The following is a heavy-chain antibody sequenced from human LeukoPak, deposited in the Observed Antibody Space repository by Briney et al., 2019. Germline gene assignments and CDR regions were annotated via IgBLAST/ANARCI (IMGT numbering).Heavy chain of an antibody. V-gene: IGHV3-30-3*01. J-gene: IGHJ4*02. Sequence: GGSLRLSCAASGFNLSSYAMHWVRQAPGKGLEWVAVISYDGSNKYYADSVKGRFTISRDNSKNTLYLQMNSLRAEDTAVYYCARTYYYDSSGYYIYWGQGTLVTVSS. D-gene: IGHD3-22*01. CDR2: ISYDGSNK. CDR1: GFNLSSYA. CDR3: ARTYYYDSSGYYIY.